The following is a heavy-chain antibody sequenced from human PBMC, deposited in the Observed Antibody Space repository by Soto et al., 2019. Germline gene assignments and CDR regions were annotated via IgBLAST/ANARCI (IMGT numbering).Heavy chain of an antibody. CDR1: GGSISSYY. D-gene: IGHD3-10*01. V-gene: IGHV4-4*07. Sequence: TLSLTCTVSGGSISSYYWSWIRQPAGKGLEWIGRIYTSGSTNYNPSLKSRVTMSVDTSKNQFSLKLNSVTAADTAVYYCASSAGHPGDFFYYNGMDVWGQGTTVTVSS. J-gene: IGHJ6*02. CDR2: IYTSGST. CDR3: ASSAGHPGDFFYYNGMDV.